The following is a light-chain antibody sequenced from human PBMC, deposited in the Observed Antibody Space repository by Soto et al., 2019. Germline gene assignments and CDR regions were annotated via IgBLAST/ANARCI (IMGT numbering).Light chain of an antibody. CDR2: SAS. J-gene: IGKJ3*01. CDR1: QSISTF. CDR3: HQSYSTPHFT. Sequence: DIKMTQSPSSLSASIGDRVTMTCRASQSISTFLNWYRQRPGKAPELLIYSASILQTGVPARFSGSATGTDFTLIVSSLHLEDVGTYFCHQSYSTPHFTFGPGTKVDL. V-gene: IGKV1-39*01.